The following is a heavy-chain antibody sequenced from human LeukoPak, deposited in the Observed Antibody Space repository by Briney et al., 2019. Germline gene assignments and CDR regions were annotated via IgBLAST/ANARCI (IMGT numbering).Heavy chain of an antibody. D-gene: IGHD3-22*01. Sequence: PGRSLRLSCAASGFTFSSYAMHWVRQAPGKGLEWVAVISYDGSSKYYADSVKGRFTISRDNSKNTLYLQMNSLRAEDTAVYYCARGRLYDSSGYYQGFVYWGQGTLVTVSS. V-gene: IGHV3-30*04. J-gene: IGHJ4*02. CDR3: ARGRLYDSSGYYQGFVY. CDR2: ISYDGSSK. CDR1: GFTFSSYA.